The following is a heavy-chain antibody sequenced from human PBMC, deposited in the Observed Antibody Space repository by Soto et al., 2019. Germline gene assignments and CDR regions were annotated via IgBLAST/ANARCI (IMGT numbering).Heavy chain of an antibody. D-gene: IGHD1-1*01. CDR1: GYTFSDCY. Sequence: GASVKVSCKASGYTFSDCYIHWVRQAPGQGLEWMGWINPNSGGTKYAPKFQGGVTMTRDTSITTAYMELSRLRSGDTAVYYCAREQATAKPEGVDFWGQGTLVTVYS. J-gene: IGHJ4*02. V-gene: IGHV1-2*02. CDR2: INPNSGGT. CDR3: AREQATAKPEGVDF.